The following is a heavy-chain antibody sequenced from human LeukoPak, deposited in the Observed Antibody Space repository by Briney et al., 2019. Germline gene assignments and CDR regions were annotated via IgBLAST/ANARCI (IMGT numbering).Heavy chain of an antibody. J-gene: IGHJ4*02. CDR2: FDPEDGET. V-gene: IGHV1-24*01. CDR3: ATPLCGYDPPYFDY. D-gene: IGHD5-12*01. CDR1: GYTLTELS. Sequence: ASVKVSCKVSGYTLTELSMHWVRQAPGKGREWVGGFDPEDGETIYAKKFQGRVTMTEDTSPDTAYMELSSLRSEDTAVYYCATPLCGYDPPYFDYWGQGTLVTVSS.